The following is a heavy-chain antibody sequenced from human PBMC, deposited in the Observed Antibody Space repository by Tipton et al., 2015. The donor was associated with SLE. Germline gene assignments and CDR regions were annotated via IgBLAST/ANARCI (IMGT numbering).Heavy chain of an antibody. CDR3: ARGDYYDSGDYVDAFDI. J-gene: IGHJ3*02. Sequence: SLRLSCAASGFTFSSYAMSWVRQAPGKGLEWVSAISGSGGSTYYADSVKGRFTISRDNSKNTLYLQMYSLRADDTAVYYCARGDYYDSGDYVDAFDIWGQGTLVTVSS. D-gene: IGHD3-22*01. V-gene: IGHV3-23*01. CDR2: ISGSGGST. CDR1: GFTFSSYA.